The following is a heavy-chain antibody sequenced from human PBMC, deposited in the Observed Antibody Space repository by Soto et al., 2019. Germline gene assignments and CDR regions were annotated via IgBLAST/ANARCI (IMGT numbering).Heavy chain of an antibody. CDR2: ISYDGTNK. V-gene: IGHV3-30*18. CDR1: GFTFRNFG. Sequence: GGSLRLSCAASGFTFRNFGMHWVRQAPGKGLEWVAVISYDGTNKYYADSVKGRFTISRDNSKNTLYLQINSLRAEDTAVYYCAKAVPPFVVVTASDYWGQGTPVTVSS. CDR3: AKAVPPFVVVTASDY. J-gene: IGHJ4*02. D-gene: IGHD2-21*02.